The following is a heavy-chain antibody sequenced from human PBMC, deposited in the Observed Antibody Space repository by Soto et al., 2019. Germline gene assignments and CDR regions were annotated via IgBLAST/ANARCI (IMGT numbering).Heavy chain of an antibody. CDR2: IYPGDSDT. V-gene: IGHV5-51*01. CDR1: GYIFTTYW. CDR3: VRRYGYSEFDH. Sequence: GESLKISGEGSGYIFTTYWIAWVGQMPGKGLEWMGVIYPGDSDTTYSPSFQGHVTISADKAINTAYLHWSSLKASDTAIYYCVRRYGYSEFDHWGQGTLVTVSS. J-gene: IGHJ4*02. D-gene: IGHD5-18*01.